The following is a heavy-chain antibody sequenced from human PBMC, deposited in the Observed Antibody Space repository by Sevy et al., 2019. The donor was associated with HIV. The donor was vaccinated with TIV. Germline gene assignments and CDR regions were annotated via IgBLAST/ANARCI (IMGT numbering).Heavy chain of an antibody. CDR3: ARERGRTYLLFDY. CDR2: IYHSVST. CDR1: GDSISSGDYY. Sequence: SETLSLTCTVSGDSISSGDYYWNWLRQAPGKGPEWIGYIYHSVSTFYNPSLKSRAAVSIDTSKKQFSLKLCSVTAADTAVYYGARERGRTYLLFDYWGPGTLVTVSS. D-gene: IGHD2-15*01. V-gene: IGHV4-30-4*01. J-gene: IGHJ4*02.